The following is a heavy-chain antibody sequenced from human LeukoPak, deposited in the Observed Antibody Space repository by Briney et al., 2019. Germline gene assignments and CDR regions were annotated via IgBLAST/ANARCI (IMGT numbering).Heavy chain of an antibody. CDR2: MNPNSGNT. D-gene: IGHD6-19*01. CDR1: GYTFTSYD. J-gene: IGHJ4*02. CDR3: ARGLSSGNY. Sequence: GASVKVSCKASGYTFTSYDINWVRQATGQGLEWMGWMNPNSGNTGYAQKFQGRVTMTRNTSISTAYMKLSTIRFEDTAVYYCARGLSSGNYWGQGSLVTVSS. V-gene: IGHV1-8*01.